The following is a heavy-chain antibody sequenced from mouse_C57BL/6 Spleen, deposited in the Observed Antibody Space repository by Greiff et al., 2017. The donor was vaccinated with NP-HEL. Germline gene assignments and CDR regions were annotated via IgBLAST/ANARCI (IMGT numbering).Heavy chain of an antibody. D-gene: IGHD1-1*01. V-gene: IGHV1-50*01. Sequence: QVQLQQPGAELVKPGASVKLSCKASGYTFTSYWMQWVKQRPGQGLEWIGEIDPSDSYTNYNQKFKGKATLTVDTSSSTAYMQLSSLTSEDSAVYYCARRITTVVAGEVDYWGKGTTLTVSS. CDR3: ARRITTVVAGEVDY. CDR2: IDPSDSYT. CDR1: GYTFTSYW. J-gene: IGHJ2*01.